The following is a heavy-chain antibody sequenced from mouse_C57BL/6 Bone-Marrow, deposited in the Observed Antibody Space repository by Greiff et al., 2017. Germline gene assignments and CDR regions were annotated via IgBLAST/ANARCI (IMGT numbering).Heavy chain of an antibody. V-gene: IGHV5-4*03. Sequence: EVKLVESGGGLVKPGGSLKLSCAASGFTFSSYAMSWVRQTPEKRLEWVATISDGGSYTYYPDNVKGRFTISRDNAKNNLYLQLSHLKSEDTAMYYFARGPHYYGSSDYWGQGTTLTVSS. CDR1: GFTFSSYA. CDR2: ISDGGSYT. D-gene: IGHD1-1*01. CDR3: ARGPHYYGSSDY. J-gene: IGHJ2*01.